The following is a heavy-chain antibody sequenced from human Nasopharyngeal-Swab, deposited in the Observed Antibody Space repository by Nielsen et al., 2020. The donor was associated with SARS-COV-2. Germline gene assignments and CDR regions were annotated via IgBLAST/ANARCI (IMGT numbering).Heavy chain of an antibody. CDR2: VDYDGVRT. CDR3: ATRPASSWHPYCFDY. D-gene: IGHD6-13*01. V-gene: IGHV3-23*01. J-gene: IGHJ4*02. Sequence: GESLKISCTGSGYTFSNYAISWVRQAPGQGLEWVSTVDYDGVRTHYADSVTGRFTISKDNSENILYLQINSLRAEDTAVYYCATRPASSWHPYCFDYWGRGTLVTVSS. CDR1: GYTFSNYA.